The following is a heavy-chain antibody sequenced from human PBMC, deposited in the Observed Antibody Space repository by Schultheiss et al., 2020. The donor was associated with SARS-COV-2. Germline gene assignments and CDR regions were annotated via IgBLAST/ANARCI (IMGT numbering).Heavy chain of an antibody. V-gene: IGHV3-30*12. CDR3: ARDIIGGYSSSWYYYGMDV. CDR2: ISYDGSNK. J-gene: IGHJ6*02. CDR1: GFTFSSYS. Sequence: GGSLRLSCAASGFTFSSYSMNWVRQAPGKGLEWVAVISYDGSNKYYADSVKGRFTISRDNAKNSLYLQMNSLRAEDTAVYYCARDIIGGYSSSWYYYGMDVWGQGTTVTVSS. D-gene: IGHD6-13*01.